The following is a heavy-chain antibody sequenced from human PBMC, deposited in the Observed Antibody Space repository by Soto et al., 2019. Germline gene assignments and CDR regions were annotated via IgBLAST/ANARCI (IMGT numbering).Heavy chain of an antibody. Sequence: QVQLVQSGPEVKKPGSSVKVSCKASGGNFHSYIINWVRQAPGQGLEWMGRIIPILRTPNYAQKFQDRVTITADKSTNTVHMELSSLRSEDTAVYYCAAPGGGRPLDAYDMDVWGQGTTVIVSS. D-gene: IGHD2-15*01. J-gene: IGHJ6*02. CDR2: IIPILRTP. CDR3: AAPGGGRPLDAYDMDV. V-gene: IGHV1-69*08. CDR1: GGNFHSYI.